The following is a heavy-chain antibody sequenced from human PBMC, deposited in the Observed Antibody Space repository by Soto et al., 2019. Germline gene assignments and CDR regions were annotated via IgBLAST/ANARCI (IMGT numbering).Heavy chain of an antibody. V-gene: IGHV4-38-2*01. D-gene: IGHD1-1*01. CDR2: IYHSGST. J-gene: IGHJ4*02. CDR1: GYSISSGYY. CDR3: VRGPYNYNSRYFDY. Sequence: SETLSLTCAVSGYSISSGYYWGWIRQPPGKGLEWIGSIYHSGSTYYNPSPKSRVTISVDTSKNQFSLRLYSVTAADTAVYYCVRGPYNYNSRYFDYWGQGTLVTVSS.